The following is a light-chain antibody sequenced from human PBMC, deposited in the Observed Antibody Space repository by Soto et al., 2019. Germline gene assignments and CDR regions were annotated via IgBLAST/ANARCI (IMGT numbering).Light chain of an antibody. J-gene: IGKJ4*01. CDR2: GSS. CDR1: QDVDSNF. Sequence: EIVLTQSPGTLSLSPGERATLSCRASQDVDSNFLAWYQQRPGQAPRILIYGSSRRATGIPDRFSGSGSGTDFTLTISRVGPEDIAVYFCHQYYSSITFGGGTKVEVK. V-gene: IGKV3-20*01. CDR3: HQYYSSIT.